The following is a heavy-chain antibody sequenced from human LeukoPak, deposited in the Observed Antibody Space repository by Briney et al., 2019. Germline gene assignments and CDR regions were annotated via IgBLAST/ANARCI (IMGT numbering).Heavy chain of an antibody. CDR3: ARDPGYSGSQGY. V-gene: IGHV4-39*07. CDR1: GGSISSSSYY. D-gene: IGHD5-12*01. Sequence: SETLSLTCTVSGGSISSSSYYWGWIRQPPGKGLEWIGSIYYSGSTYYNPSLKSRVTISVDTSKNQFSLKLSSVTAADTAVYYCARDPGYSGSQGYWGQGTLVTVSS. CDR2: IYYSGST. J-gene: IGHJ4*02.